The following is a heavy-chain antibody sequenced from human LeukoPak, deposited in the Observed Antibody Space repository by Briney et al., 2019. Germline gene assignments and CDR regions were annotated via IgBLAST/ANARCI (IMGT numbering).Heavy chain of an antibody. J-gene: IGHJ4*02. CDR1: GGSISSYY. Sequence: SETLSLTCAVYGGSISSYYWSWIRQPPGKGLEWIGYIYYSGSTNYNPSLKSRVTISVDTSKNQFSLKLSSVTAADTAVYYCASTRDGCFDYWGQGTLVTVSS. D-gene: IGHD5-24*01. CDR2: IYYSGST. V-gene: IGHV4-59*01. CDR3: ASTRDGCFDY.